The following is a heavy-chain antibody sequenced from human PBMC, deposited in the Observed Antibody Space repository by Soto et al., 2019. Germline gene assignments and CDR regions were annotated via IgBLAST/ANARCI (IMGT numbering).Heavy chain of an antibody. Sequence: EVQLVESGGGLVQPGGSLRLSCAASGFTFSSYWMSWVRQAPGKGLEWVANIKQDGSEKYYVDSVKGRFTISRDNAKNSLYLLMNSLRAEDTAVYYCASNYYDSSGYIDYWGQGTLVTVSS. V-gene: IGHV3-7*01. J-gene: IGHJ4*02. CDR2: IKQDGSEK. CDR3: ASNYYDSSGYIDY. CDR1: GFTFSSYW. D-gene: IGHD3-22*01.